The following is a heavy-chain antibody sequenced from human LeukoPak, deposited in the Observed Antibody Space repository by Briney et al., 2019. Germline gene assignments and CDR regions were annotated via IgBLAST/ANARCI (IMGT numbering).Heavy chain of an antibody. Sequence: ASVKVSCKASGYTFTSYYMHWVRQAPGQGLEWMGIINPSGGSTSYAQKFQGRVTMTRDTSTSTVYMELSSLRAEDTAVYYCARDGVLRYFDWLFPYYMDVWGKGTTVTVSS. J-gene: IGHJ6*03. CDR1: GYTFTSYY. CDR2: INPSGGST. V-gene: IGHV1-46*01. D-gene: IGHD3-9*01. CDR3: ARDGVLRYFDWLFPYYMDV.